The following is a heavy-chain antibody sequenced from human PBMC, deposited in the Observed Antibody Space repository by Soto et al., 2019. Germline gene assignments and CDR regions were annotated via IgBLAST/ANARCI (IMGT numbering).Heavy chain of an antibody. CDR3: ARDLDASGSYFTDY. J-gene: IGHJ4*02. V-gene: IGHV1-18*01. D-gene: IGHD3-10*01. Sequence: QVQLVQSGAEVKKPGASVKVSCKASGYTFSSIGISWVRQAPGQGLEWMGWISPYNGNTYYAQRVQGRVTMTTDTSTSTAYIELRSLRSDDTAVYYCARDLDASGSYFTDYWGQGTLVTVSS. CDR2: ISPYNGNT. CDR1: GYTFSSIG.